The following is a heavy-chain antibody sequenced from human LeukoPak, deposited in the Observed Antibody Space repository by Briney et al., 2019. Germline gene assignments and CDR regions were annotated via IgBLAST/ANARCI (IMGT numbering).Heavy chain of an antibody. CDR2: IWYDGSIK. Sequence: AGGSLRLSCAASGFTFSTYGMHWVGQDAGKGLEWVAVIWYDGSIKYYADSVKGRFTISRDNSKNTLNLQMNSLRVEDTAVYYCARAVGPFDFWGQGTIVIVSS. V-gene: IGHV3-33*01. J-gene: IGHJ3*01. CDR1: GFTFSTYG. CDR3: ARAVGPFDF.